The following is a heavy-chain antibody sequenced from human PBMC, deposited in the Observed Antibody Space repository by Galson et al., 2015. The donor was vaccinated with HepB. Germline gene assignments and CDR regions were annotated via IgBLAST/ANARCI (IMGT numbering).Heavy chain of an antibody. CDR2: ISGSSGST. CDR1: GFTFSSYA. CDR3: ARDWRGTGNPSN. J-gene: IGHJ4*02. D-gene: IGHD1-1*01. Sequence: SLRLSCAASGFTFSSYAMSWVRQAPGKGLEWVSAISGSSGSTYYADSVKGRFTISRDNSKNTLYLQMNSLRAEDTAVYYCARDWRGTGNPSNWGQGTLVTVSS. V-gene: IGHV3-23*01.